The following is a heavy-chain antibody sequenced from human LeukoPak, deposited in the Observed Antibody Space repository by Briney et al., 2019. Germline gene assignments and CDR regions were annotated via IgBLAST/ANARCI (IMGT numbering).Heavy chain of an antibody. CDR1: GGSISSYY. J-gene: IGHJ4*02. CDR2: IYTSGST. V-gene: IGHV4-4*09. CDR3: ARVDGGSAFDY. D-gene: IGHD2-15*01. Sequence: SETLSLTCTVSGGSISSYYWSWIRQPPGKGLEWIGYIYTSGSTNYNPSLKSRVTISVDTSKNQFPLKLSSVTAADTAVYYCARVDGGSAFDYWGQGTLVTVSS.